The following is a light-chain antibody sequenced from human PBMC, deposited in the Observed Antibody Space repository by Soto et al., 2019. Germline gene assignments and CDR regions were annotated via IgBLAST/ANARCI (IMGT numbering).Light chain of an antibody. J-gene: IGKJ4*01. Sequence: EIVMTQSPATLSVSPGERATLSCRASQSVSNNLAWYQQKPGQAPGLLIYGASTRATGIPARFSGSGSGTEFTLTISSLQSEDFAVYYCQQYNIWPLTFGGGTKVDIK. V-gene: IGKV3-15*01. CDR2: GAS. CDR3: QQYNIWPLT. CDR1: QSVSNN.